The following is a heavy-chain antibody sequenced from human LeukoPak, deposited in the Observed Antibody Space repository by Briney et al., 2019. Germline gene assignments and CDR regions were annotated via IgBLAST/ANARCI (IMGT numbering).Heavy chain of an antibody. J-gene: IGHJ4*02. Sequence: SETLSLTCTVSGGSISSYYWSWIRQPPGKGLEWIGYIYYSGSTDYNPSLKSRVTISLDTSKNQFSLKLTSVTAADTAVYYCARWLHHLDYWGQGTLVTVSS. CDR1: GGSISSYY. V-gene: IGHV4-59*01. CDR3: ARWLHHLDY. CDR2: IYYSGST. D-gene: IGHD5-24*01.